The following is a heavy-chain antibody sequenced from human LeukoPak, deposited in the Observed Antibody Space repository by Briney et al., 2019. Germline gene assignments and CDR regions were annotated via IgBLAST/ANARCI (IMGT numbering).Heavy chain of an antibody. CDR2: IIPILGIA. D-gene: IGHD2-21*02. CDR3: ARQNPTVVVTDYGMDV. J-gene: IGHJ6*02. V-gene: IGHV1-69*04. CDR1: GGTFSSYA. Sequence: ASVKVSCKASGGTFSSYAISWVRQAPGQGLEWMGRIIPILGIANYAQKFQGRVTITADKSTSTAYMELSSLRSEDTAVYYCARQNPTVVVTDYGMDVWGQGATVTVSS.